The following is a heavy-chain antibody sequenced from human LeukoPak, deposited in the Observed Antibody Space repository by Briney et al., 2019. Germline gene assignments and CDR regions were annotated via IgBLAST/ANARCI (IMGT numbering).Heavy chain of an antibody. CDR3: ARGYSSSWYNWLDP. V-gene: IGHV3-74*01. CDR2: INNDGSTT. J-gene: IGHJ5*02. Sequence: GGSLRLSCAASGFTFNSYWMHWVRQAPGRGLVWVSQINNDGSTTRYADSVKGRFTISRDNAENTLYLQMNSLGAEDAAVYYCARGYSSSWYNWLDPWGQGTLVTVSS. D-gene: IGHD6-13*01. CDR1: GFTFNSYW.